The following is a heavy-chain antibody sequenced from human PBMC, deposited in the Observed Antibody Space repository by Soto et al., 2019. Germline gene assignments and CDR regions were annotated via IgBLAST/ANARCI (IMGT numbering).Heavy chain of an antibody. D-gene: IGHD6-19*01. J-gene: IGHJ6*03. Sequence: SETLSLTCAVYGGSFSGYYWSWIRQPPGKGLEWIGEINHSGSTNYNPSLKSRVTISVDTSKNQFSLKLSSVTAADTAVYYCARCADHSSGTVYYMDVWGKGTTVTVSS. CDR3: ARCADHSSGTVYYMDV. CDR2: INHSGST. V-gene: IGHV4-34*01. CDR1: GGSFSGYY.